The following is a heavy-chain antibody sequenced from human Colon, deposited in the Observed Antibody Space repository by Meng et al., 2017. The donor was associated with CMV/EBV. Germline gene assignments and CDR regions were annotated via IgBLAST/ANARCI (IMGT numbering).Heavy chain of an antibody. CDR2: ISIRDSTI. J-gene: IGHJ6*02. Sequence: GGSLRLSCAASGFTFSDYYMTWVRQAPGKGLEWLSYISIRDSTIYYADSVRGRFTISRDNANNSLYLQMNSLRAKDTAVYYCARESIAMVRGYGMDVWGQGTTVTVSS. V-gene: IGHV3-11*01. D-gene: IGHD3-10*01. CDR3: ARESIAMVRGYGMDV. CDR1: GFTFSDYY.